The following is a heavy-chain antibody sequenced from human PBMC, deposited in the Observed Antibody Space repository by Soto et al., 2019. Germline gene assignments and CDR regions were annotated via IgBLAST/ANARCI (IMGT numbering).Heavy chain of an antibody. V-gene: IGHV3-9*01. CDR2: ISWNSGSI. Sequence: EVQLVESGGGLVQPGRSLRLSCAASGFTFDDYAMHWVRQAPGKGLEWVSGISWNSGSIGYADSVKCRFTISRDNAKNSLYLQMNSLRAEDTALYYCAKDKYSSSSHAFDIWGQGTMVTVSS. CDR1: GFTFDDYA. D-gene: IGHD6-6*01. CDR3: AKDKYSSSSHAFDI. J-gene: IGHJ3*02.